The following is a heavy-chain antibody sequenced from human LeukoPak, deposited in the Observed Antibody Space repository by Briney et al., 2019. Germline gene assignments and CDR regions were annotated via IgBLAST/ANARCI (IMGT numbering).Heavy chain of an antibody. CDR1: GGTFSSYA. V-gene: IGHV1-69*13. CDR3: AKSFGPVIAAAGTGAD. D-gene: IGHD6-13*01. CDR2: IIPIFGTA. J-gene: IGHJ4*02. Sequence: SVKVSCKASGGTFSSYAISWVRQAPGQGLEWMGGIIPIFGTANYAQKFQGRVTITADESTSTAYMELSSLRSEDTAVYYCAKSFGPVIAAAGTGADWGQGTLVTVSS.